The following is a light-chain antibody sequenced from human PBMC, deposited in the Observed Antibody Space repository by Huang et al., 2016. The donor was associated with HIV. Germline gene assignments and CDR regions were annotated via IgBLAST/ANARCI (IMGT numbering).Light chain of an antibody. Sequence: DIQMTQSPSSLSASVGDRVTITFRASQGISNYLAWYQQKSGKVPKLLIYAASILESGVPSRFSGSGSGTDFTLTISSLQPGDVATYYCQKYNSAPWTFGQGTKVEIK. CDR1: QGISNY. CDR3: QKYNSAPWT. CDR2: AAS. V-gene: IGKV1-27*01. J-gene: IGKJ1*01.